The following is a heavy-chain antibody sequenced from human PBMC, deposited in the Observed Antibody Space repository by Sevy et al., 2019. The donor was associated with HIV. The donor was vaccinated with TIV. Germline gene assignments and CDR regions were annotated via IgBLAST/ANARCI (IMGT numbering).Heavy chain of an antibody. CDR2: IHTDGSSS. V-gene: IGHV3-74*01. CDR3: ARAGIGDFWSGYYGIDH. CDR1: GFTFRNYW. Sequence: GGSLRLSCAASGFTFRNYWMHWVRQAPGKGLVWVSYIHTDGSSSYYADYVKGGFTISRDNAQNTLYLQMNSLRAEDTAVYYCARAGIGDFWSGYYGIDHWGQGTLVTVSS. J-gene: IGHJ4*02. D-gene: IGHD3-3*01.